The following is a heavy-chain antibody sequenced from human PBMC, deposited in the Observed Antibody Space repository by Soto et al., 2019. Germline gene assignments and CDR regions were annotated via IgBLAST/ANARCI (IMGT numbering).Heavy chain of an antibody. J-gene: IGHJ4*02. CDR3: ARNDCSSTSCYGSWFFDY. Sequence: QLQLQESGSGLVKPSQTLSLTCAVSGGSISSGGYSWSWIRQPPGKGLEWIGYIYHSGSTYYNPSLKSRVTVSVDRSKNHFSLKLSSVTAADTAVYYCARNDCSSTSCYGSWFFDYWGQGTLVTVSS. V-gene: IGHV4-30-2*01. CDR1: GGSISSGGYS. CDR2: IYHSGST. D-gene: IGHD2-2*01.